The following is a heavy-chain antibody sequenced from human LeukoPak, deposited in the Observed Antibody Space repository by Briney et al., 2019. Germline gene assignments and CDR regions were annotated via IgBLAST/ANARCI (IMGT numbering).Heavy chain of an antibody. D-gene: IGHD6-13*01. CDR2: ISWNSGSI. J-gene: IGHJ5*02. Sequence: PGGSLRLSCAASGFTFDDYAMHWVRQAPGKGLEWVSGISWNSGSIGYADSVKGRFTISRDNAKNSLYLQMNSLRAEDTALYYCAKDYSSSWYRYWSDPWGQGTLVTVSS. V-gene: IGHV3-9*01. CDR3: AKDYSSSWYRYWSDP. CDR1: GFTFDDYA.